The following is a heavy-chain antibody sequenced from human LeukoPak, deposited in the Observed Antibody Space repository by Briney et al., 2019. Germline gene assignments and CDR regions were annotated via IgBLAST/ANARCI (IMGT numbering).Heavy chain of an antibody. CDR3: ATGPTVATSSLF. CDR1: GFTVSGNY. J-gene: IGHJ4*02. D-gene: IGHD4-23*01. CDR2: TYTGGTT. Sequence: GGSLRLSCAASGFTVSGNYVNWVRQAPGKGLEWASFTYTGGTTFYTDSVKGRFTVSRDKSKNTLFLQMNSLRAEDTAVYYCATGPTVATSSLFWGQGTLVTVSS. V-gene: IGHV3-53*01.